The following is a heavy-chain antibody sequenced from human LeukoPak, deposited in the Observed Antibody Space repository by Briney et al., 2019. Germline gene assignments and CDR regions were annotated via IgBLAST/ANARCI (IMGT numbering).Heavy chain of an antibody. Sequence: GGSLRLSCAASGFTFSSYAMSWVRQAPGKGLEWVSAISGSGGSTYYADSVKGRFTISRDNSKNTLRLQMNSLRAEDTAVYYCAKALVPHYYYYYMDVWGKGTTVTVSS. V-gene: IGHV3-23*01. CDR2: ISGSGGST. CDR1: GFTFSSYA. J-gene: IGHJ6*03. CDR3: AKALVPHYYYYYMDV.